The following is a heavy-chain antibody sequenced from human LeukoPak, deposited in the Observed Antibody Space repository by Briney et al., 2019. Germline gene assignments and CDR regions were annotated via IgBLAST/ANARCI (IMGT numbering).Heavy chain of an antibody. CDR1: GFTFSSYA. CDR3: ARGYSGYEDY. Sequence: VHPGGSLRLSCAASGFTFSSYAMSWVRQAPGKGLEWVSGISGSGANTYYADSVKGRFTISRDNSKNTLYLQMNSLRAEDTAVYYCARGYSGYEDYWGQGTLVTVSS. D-gene: IGHD5-12*01. J-gene: IGHJ4*02. V-gene: IGHV3-23*01. CDR2: ISGSGANT.